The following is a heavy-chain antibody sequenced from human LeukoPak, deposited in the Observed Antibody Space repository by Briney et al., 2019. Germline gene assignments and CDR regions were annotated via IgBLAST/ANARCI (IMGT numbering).Heavy chain of an antibody. CDR1: GYSFTSYW. Sequence: GESLKISCKGSGYSFTSYWIGWVRQMPGKGLECMGIIYPGDSDTRYSPSFQGQVTISADRSISTAYLQWSSLKASDTAMYYCARIIRTYCGGDCYRAEYFQYWGQGTLVTVSS. V-gene: IGHV5-51*01. J-gene: IGHJ1*01. D-gene: IGHD2-21*02. CDR3: ARIIRTYCGGDCYRAEYFQY. CDR2: IYPGDSDT.